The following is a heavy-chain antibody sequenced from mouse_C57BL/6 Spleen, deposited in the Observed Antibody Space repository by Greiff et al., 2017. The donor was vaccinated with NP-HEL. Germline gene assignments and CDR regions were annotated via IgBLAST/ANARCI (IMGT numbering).Heavy chain of an antibody. D-gene: IGHD2-5*01. J-gene: IGHJ2*01. CDR2: IDPSDSYT. CDR1: GYTFTSYW. V-gene: IGHV1-50*01. Sequence: QVQLQQPGAELVKPGASVKLSCKASGYTFTSYWMQWVKQRPGQGLEWIGEIDPSDSYTNYNQKFKGKATLTVDTSSSTAYMQLSSLTSEDSAVYYCARYNYSNYESYFDYWGQGTTLTVSS. CDR3: ARYNYSNYESYFDY.